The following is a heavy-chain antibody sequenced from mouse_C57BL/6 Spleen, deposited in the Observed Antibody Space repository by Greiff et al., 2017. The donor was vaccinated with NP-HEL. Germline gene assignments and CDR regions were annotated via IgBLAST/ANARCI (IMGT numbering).Heavy chain of an antibody. V-gene: IGHV1-74*01. D-gene: IGHD1-1*01. CDR3: AREFYYYGSSPWFAY. CDR2: IHPSDSAT. CDR1: GYTFTSYW. J-gene: IGHJ3*01. Sequence: VQLQQPGAELVKPGASVKVSCKASGYTFTSYWMHWVKQRPGQGLEWIGRIHPSDSATNYNQKFKGKATLTVDKSSSTAYMQLSSLTSEDSAVYYCAREFYYYGSSPWFAYWGQGTLVTVSA.